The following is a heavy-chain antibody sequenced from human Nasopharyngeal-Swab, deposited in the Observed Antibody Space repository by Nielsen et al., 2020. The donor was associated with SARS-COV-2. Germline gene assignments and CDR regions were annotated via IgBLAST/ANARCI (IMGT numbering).Heavy chain of an antibody. CDR3: ARDRNVLRYFDWLGWFDP. Sequence: ASVKVSCKDSGYTFTSYARHWVRQAPGQRLEWMGWINAGNGNTKYSQKFQGRVTITRDTSESTDYMELSSLRSEDTAVYYCARDRNVLRYFDWLGWFDPWGQGTLVTVSS. D-gene: IGHD3-9*01. J-gene: IGHJ5*02. CDR2: INAGNGNT. CDR1: GYTFTSYA. V-gene: IGHV1-3*01.